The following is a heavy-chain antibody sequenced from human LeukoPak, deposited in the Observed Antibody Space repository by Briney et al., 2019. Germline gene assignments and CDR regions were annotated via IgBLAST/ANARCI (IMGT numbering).Heavy chain of an antibody. J-gene: IGHJ5*02. CDR2: ISSSSSTI. V-gene: IGHV3-48*01. Sequence: GGSLRLSCAASGFTFSSYSMNWVRQAPGKGLEWVSYISSSSSTIYYADSVKGRFTISRDNAKNSLYLQMNSLRAKDTAVYYCARDKAVAGTRWFDPWGQGTLVSVSS. CDR1: GFTFSSYS. CDR3: ARDKAVAGTRWFDP. D-gene: IGHD6-19*01.